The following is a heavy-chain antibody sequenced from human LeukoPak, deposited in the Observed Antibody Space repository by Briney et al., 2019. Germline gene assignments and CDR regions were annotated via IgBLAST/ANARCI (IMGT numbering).Heavy chain of an antibody. Sequence: ASVKVSCKASGYTFTGYYMHWVRQAPGQGLEWMGWINPNSGGTNYAQKLQGRVTMTTDTSTSTAYMELRSLRSGDTAVYYCARGGITMVPFDYWGQGTLVTVSS. D-gene: IGHD3-10*01. CDR3: ARGGITMVPFDY. CDR2: INPNSGGT. CDR1: GYTFTGYY. J-gene: IGHJ4*02. V-gene: IGHV1-2*02.